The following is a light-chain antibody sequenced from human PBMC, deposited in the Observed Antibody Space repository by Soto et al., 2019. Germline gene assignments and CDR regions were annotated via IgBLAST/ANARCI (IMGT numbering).Light chain of an antibody. Sequence: QSVLTQPAPVSRSPGQSLTISCTGTSSDVGGYNYVAWYQQRPGKVPRLIIYEVSNRPSGVSNRFSGSKAGSTASLTISGLQAEDEADYYCISYTSSSTSYVFGTGTKGTGL. CDR3: ISYTSSSTSYV. J-gene: IGLJ1*01. CDR2: EVS. CDR1: SSDVGGYNY. V-gene: IGLV2-14*01.